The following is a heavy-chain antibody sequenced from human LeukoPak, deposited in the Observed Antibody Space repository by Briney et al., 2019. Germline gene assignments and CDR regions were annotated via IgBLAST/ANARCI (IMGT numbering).Heavy chain of an antibody. V-gene: IGHV4-38-2*01. D-gene: IGHD4-17*01. CDR2: IYHSGST. CDR1: GYSISSGYY. CDR3: ASDTRTVTSVLFDY. J-gene: IGHJ4*02. Sequence: PSETLSLTCAVSGYSISSGYYWGWIRQPPGKGLEGIGSIYHSGSTYYNPSLKSRVTISVDTSKNQFSLKLSSVTAADTAVYYCASDTRTVTSVLFDYWGQGTLVTVSS.